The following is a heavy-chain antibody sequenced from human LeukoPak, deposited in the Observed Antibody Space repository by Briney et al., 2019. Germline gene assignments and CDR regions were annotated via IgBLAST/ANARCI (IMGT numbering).Heavy chain of an antibody. V-gene: IGHV3-7*01. D-gene: IGHD1-7*01. J-gene: IGHJ3*02. CDR2: IKQDGSEK. Sequence: GGSLRLSCAASGFTFSSYWMSWVRQAPGKGLEWVANIKQDGSEKYYVDSVKGRFTISRDNAKNSLYLQMNSLRAEDTAVYYCARDLSNWNYVSAFDIWGQGTMVTVSS. CDR3: ARDLSNWNYVSAFDI. CDR1: GFTFSSYW.